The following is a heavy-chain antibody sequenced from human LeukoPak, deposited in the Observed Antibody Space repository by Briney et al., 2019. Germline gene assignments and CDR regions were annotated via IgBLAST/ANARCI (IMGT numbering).Heavy chain of an antibody. V-gene: IGHV3-23*01. Sequence: GGSLRLSCAASGFTFSSYAMSWVRQAPGKGLEWVPAISGSGGSTYYADSVKGRFTISRDNSKNTLYLQMNSLRAEDTAVYYCAKGTTVIRGGWFDPWGQGTLVTVSS. CDR1: GFTFSSYA. J-gene: IGHJ5*02. CDR2: ISGSGGST. D-gene: IGHD4-17*01. CDR3: AKGTTVIRGGWFDP.